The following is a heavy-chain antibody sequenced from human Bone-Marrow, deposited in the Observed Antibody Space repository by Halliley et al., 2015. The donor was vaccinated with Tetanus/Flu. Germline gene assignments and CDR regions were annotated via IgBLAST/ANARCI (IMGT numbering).Heavy chain of an antibody. CDR2: ISHSGTT. CDR3: ARANYDGSDYFYFFDY. D-gene: IGHD3-22*01. J-gene: IGHJ4*02. V-gene: IGHV4-59*01. Sequence: GYISHSGTTGFNSSLRSRVAMSVDTSKNQFSLRLGSVTAADTAVYYCARANYDGSDYFYFFDYWGRGTLVTVSS.